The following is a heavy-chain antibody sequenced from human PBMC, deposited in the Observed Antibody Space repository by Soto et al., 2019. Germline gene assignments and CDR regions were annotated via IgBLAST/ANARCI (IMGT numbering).Heavy chain of an antibody. D-gene: IGHD6-13*01. CDR2: ISYDGSNK. Sequence: QVQLVESGGGVVQPGRSLRLSCAASRFTFSSYAMHWVRQAPGKGLEWVAVISYDGSNKYYADSVKGRFTISRDNSKNTLYLQMNSLRAEDTAVYYCARGAAAVTGGWFDPWGQGTLVTVSS. V-gene: IGHV3-30-3*01. J-gene: IGHJ5*02. CDR1: RFTFSSYA. CDR3: ARGAAAVTGGWFDP.